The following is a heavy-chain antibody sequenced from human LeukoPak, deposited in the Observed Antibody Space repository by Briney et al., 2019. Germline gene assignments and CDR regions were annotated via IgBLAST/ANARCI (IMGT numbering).Heavy chain of an antibody. CDR3: AKCRWDIVVVPAAIYYFDY. CDR1: GVTLCSPA. CDR2: FSGSGGST. J-gene: IGHJ4*02. Sequence: PGGSLRLSLSAPGVTLCSPAMGRGRPAPREGLGWGSAFSGSGGSTYYADSVKGRFTISRDNSKNTLYLQMNSLRAEDTAVYYCAKCRWDIVVVPAAIYYFDYWGQGTLVTVSS. D-gene: IGHD2-2*02. V-gene: IGHV3-23*01.